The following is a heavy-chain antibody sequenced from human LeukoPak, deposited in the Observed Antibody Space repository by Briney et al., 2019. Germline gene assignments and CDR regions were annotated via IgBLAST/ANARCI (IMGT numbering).Heavy chain of an antibody. CDR1: GGSISSSNW. CDR3: ARDGSGLWSTPHFDY. V-gene: IGHV4-4*02. D-gene: IGHD5-18*01. CDR2: IYHSGST. J-gene: IGHJ4*02. Sequence: PSETLPLTCAVSGGSISSSNWWSWVRQPPGKGLEWIGEIYHSGSTNYNPSLKSRVTISVDKSKNQFSLKLSSVTAADTAVYYCARDGSGLWSTPHFDYWGQGTLVTVSS.